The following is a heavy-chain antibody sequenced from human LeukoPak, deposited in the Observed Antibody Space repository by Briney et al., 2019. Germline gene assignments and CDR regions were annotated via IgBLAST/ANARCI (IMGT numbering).Heavy chain of an antibody. D-gene: IGHD4-17*01. CDR2: ISSSSSYI. J-gene: IGHJ3*02. CDR1: GFTFSSYS. Sequence: GGSLRLSCAASGFTFSSYSMNWVRQAPGKGLEWVSSISSSSSYIYYADSVTARFTISRDSSKNTLYLQMNSLRAGDTAMYYCARATAVTTWAYAFDIWGQGTMVTVSS. V-gene: IGHV3-21*04. CDR3: ARATAVTTWAYAFDI.